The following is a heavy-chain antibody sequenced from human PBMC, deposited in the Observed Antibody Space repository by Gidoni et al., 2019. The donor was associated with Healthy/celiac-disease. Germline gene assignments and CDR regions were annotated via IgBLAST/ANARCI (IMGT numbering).Heavy chain of an antibody. CDR3: ARIGLRYYYYGMDV. J-gene: IGHJ6*02. CDR1: GYSFTIYW. CDR2: IYPGDSDT. V-gene: IGHV5-51*01. Sequence: EVHLVQPGAEVKKPGESLKLSCTGSGYSFTIYWSGWVRQMPGKGLEWMGIIYPGDSDTRYSPSFKGQVTISADKSISTAYLQWSSLKASDTAKYYCARIGLRYYYYGMDVWGQGTTVTVSS. D-gene: IGHD3-3*01.